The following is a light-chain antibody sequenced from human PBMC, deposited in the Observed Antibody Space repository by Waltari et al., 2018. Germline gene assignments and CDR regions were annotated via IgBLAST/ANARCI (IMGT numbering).Light chain of an antibody. Sequence: QSALTQPASVSGSPGPSIAISCTGTSSDVGDYDYVRWYQQHPAKPPKLLISDVSNRPSGVSTRFFGSKSGNTASLTISGLQAEDEADYYCASYTATSTPYVFGTGTKVTVL. CDR2: DVS. CDR1: SSDVGDYDY. CDR3: ASYTATSTPYV. J-gene: IGLJ1*01. V-gene: IGLV2-14*01.